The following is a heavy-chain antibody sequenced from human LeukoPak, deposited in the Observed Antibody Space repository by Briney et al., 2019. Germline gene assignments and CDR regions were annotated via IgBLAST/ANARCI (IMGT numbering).Heavy chain of an antibody. CDR2: IYYSGST. V-gene: IGHV4-39*02. CDR1: GGSIRSSTYN. D-gene: IGHD3-22*01. J-gene: IGHJ4*02. Sequence: ETSETLSLTCIVSGGSIRSSTYNWGWIRQPPGKGLEWIGSIYYSGSTNYNPSLKSRVTISVDTSKNHFSLKLSSVTAADTAVYYCARRFWNYYDSSGYPDYWGQGTLVTVSS. CDR3: ARRFWNYYDSSGYPDY.